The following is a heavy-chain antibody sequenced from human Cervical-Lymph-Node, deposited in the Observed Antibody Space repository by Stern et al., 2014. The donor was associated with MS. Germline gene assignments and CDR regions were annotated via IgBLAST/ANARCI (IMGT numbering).Heavy chain of an antibody. J-gene: IGHJ5*02. Sequence: QLKLQESGPGLVKPSPTLSLTCTVSGGSISRGDYYWSWILQPPVKGLEWIGYLYYSGSTYYNPSLKSRVTISVDTSKNQFSLKLSSVTAADTAVYYWAREDGDYAHWFDPWGQGTLVTVSS. V-gene: IGHV4-30-4*01. CDR1: GGSISRGDYY. CDR3: AREDGDYAHWFDP. D-gene: IGHD4-17*01. CDR2: LYYSGST.